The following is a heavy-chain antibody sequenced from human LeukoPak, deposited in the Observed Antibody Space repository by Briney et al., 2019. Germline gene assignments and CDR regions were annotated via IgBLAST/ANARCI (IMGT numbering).Heavy chain of an antibody. CDR2: ISYDGSNK. CDR3: AKVVRWQDPDFDY. Sequence: PGGSLRLSCAASGFTFSSYGMHWVRQAPGKGLEWVAVISYDGSNKYYADSEKGRFTISRDNSKNTLYLQINSLRPEDTAVYYCAKVVRWQDPDFDYWGQGTLVTVSS. V-gene: IGHV3-30*18. CDR1: GFTFSSYG. D-gene: IGHD3-10*01. J-gene: IGHJ4*02.